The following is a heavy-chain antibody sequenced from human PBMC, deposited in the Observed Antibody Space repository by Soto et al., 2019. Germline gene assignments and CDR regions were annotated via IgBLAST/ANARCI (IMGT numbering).Heavy chain of an antibody. J-gene: IGHJ6*02. CDR3: ARGLITVPPYSYFGLDV. Sequence: GASVKVSCKASGYSLTDYFIHWLRQAPGQGFEWMGWINPKSGGTSYAEKFRGGVSMTRDTSVSTVYMEGNTLKSDDTAIYYCARGLITVPPYSYFGLDVWGQGATVTVSS. CDR2: INPKSGGT. V-gene: IGHV1-2*02. CDR1: GYSLTDYF. D-gene: IGHD3-16*01.